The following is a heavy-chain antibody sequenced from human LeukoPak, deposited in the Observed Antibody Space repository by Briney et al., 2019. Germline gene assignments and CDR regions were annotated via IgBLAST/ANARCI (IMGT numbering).Heavy chain of an antibody. D-gene: IGHD6-13*01. V-gene: IGHV4-34*01. CDR2: INHSGST. J-gene: IGHJ5*02. CDR3: ARGRGSSWYSRVYRFDP. Sequence: SETLSLTCAVYGGSFSGYYWSWIRQPPGKGLEWIGEINHSGSTNYNPSLKSRVTISVDTSKNQFSLKLSSVTAADTAVYYCARGRGSSWYSRVYRFDPWGQGTLVTVSS. CDR1: GGSFSGYY.